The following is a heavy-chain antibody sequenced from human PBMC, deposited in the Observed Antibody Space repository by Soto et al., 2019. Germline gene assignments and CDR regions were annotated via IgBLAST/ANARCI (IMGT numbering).Heavy chain of an antibody. V-gene: IGHV1-8*01. CDR2: MNPNSGNT. CDR3: ARANSYGDYVLDWFDS. D-gene: IGHD4-17*01. Sequence: QVQLVQSGAEVKKPGASLKVSCKSSGYTFTRYDINWVRQATGQGLEWMGWMNPNSGNTGYAQKFQGRVTMTRNTSTSTASMELSSLRSDDTAVYYFARANSYGDYVLDWFDSRGKGTLFTVSS. J-gene: IGHJ5*01. CDR1: GYTFTRYD.